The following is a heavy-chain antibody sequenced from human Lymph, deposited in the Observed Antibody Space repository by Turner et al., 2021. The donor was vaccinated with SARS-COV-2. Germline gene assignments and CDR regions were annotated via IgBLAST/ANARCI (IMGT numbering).Heavy chain of an antibody. Sequence: QVQLQQWGAGLLKPSETLSLTCAVYGGAFSGYYWSWSRQPPGKGLEWIGEITHSGSTNYNPSLKSRVTISVDTSKTQFSLKLSSVTAADTAVYYCARGGVDTAMVRYYYYGMDVWGQGTTVTVSS. CDR2: ITHSGST. CDR1: GGAFSGYY. CDR3: ARGGVDTAMVRYYYYGMDV. V-gene: IGHV4-34*01. J-gene: IGHJ6*02. D-gene: IGHD5-18*01.